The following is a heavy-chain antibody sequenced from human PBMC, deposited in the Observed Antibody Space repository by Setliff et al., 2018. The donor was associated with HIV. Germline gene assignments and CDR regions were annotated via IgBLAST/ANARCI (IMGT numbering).Heavy chain of an antibody. J-gene: IGHJ3*01. CDR2: ISGYDGNT. Sequence: ASVKVSCKASGYTFTTYPISWVRQAPGQGLEWMGWISGYDGNTNSAQKLQGRVTMTTHTSTNTAYMELRSLRSDDTAVYYCASPRGYCPDGSCSLVGAFDFWGQGTMVTVSS. V-gene: IGHV1-18*01. D-gene: IGHD2-8*01. CDR1: GYTFTTYP. CDR3: ASPRGYCPDGSCSLVGAFDF.